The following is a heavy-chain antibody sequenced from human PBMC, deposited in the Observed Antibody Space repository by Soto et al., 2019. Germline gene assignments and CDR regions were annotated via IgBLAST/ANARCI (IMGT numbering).Heavy chain of an antibody. V-gene: IGHV1-18*04. J-gene: IGHJ4*02. CDR1: GYTFTSYG. CDR2: ISAYNGNT. Sequence: GASVKVACKASGYTFTSYGISWVRQAPGQGLEWMGWISAYNGNTNYEQKHQGRVTMTTDTSTSTAYMELRSLSSDDTAVYYCARLTGHVRSGCNDYWGQGTLVTVSS. D-gene: IGHD6-19*01. CDR3: ARLTGHVRSGCNDY.